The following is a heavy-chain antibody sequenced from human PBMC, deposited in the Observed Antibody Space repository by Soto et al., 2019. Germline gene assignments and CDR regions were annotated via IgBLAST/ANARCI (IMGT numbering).Heavy chain of an antibody. CDR2: ITKNGRNK. CDR3: GRCNGDDCHSPFDY. V-gene: IGHV3-30*03. J-gene: IGHJ4*02. D-gene: IGHD2-8*01. Sequence: QVKLVESGGGVGQPGGSLRLSCAASGYTFSNYAMHWVRQAPGKGLEWVADITKNGRNKDYADSVKGRLAISRDNSKNTLELQMNSLRVEDTAMYYCGRCNGDDCHSPFDYWGQGTLVTVSS. CDR1: GYTFSNYA.